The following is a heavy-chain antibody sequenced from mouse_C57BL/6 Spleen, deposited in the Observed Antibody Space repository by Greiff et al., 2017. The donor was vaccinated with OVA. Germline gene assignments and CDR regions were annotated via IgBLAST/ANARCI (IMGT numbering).Heavy chain of an antibody. V-gene: IGHV1-74*01. CDR1: GYTFTSYW. CDR2: IHPSDSDT. Sequence: QVQLKQPGAELVKPGASVKVSCKASGYTFTSYWMHWVKQRPGQGLEWIGRIHPSDSDTNYNQKFKGKATLTVDKSSSTAYMQLSSLTSEDSAVYYCAITYYDYDVGATYYAMDYWGQGTSVTVSS. J-gene: IGHJ4*01. D-gene: IGHD2-4*01. CDR3: AITYYDYDVGATYYAMDY.